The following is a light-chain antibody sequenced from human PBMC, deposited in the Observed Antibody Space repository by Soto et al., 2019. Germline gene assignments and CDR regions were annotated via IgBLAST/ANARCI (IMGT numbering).Light chain of an antibody. CDR2: GAS. V-gene: IGKV3-20*01. CDR1: STVDSIY. CDR3: QQYGNSAWT. J-gene: IGKJ1*01. Sequence: EIVLTQSPGTLSLSPGERASLSCRSSSTVDSIYLAWYQQKPGQAPRLLIYGASSRATGIPDRFSGSGSGTDCTLTISRLEPEDVAVYYCQQYGNSAWTFGQGTKVDIK.